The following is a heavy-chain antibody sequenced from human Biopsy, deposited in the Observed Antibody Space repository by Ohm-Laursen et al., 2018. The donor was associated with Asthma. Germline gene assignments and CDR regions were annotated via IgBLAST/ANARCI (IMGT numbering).Heavy chain of an antibody. J-gene: IGHJ3*02. Sequence: SCAASGFTFSTYGMHWVRQAPGKGLEWVGVISKDASTQDYADSVKGRFTMARDNSKNTLDLQMNSLREEDTAVYYCVRDGTDDAFDIWGQGTVVSVSS. CDR1: GFTFSTYG. V-gene: IGHV3-30*03. D-gene: IGHD1-1*01. CDR3: VRDGTDDAFDI. CDR2: ISKDASTQ.